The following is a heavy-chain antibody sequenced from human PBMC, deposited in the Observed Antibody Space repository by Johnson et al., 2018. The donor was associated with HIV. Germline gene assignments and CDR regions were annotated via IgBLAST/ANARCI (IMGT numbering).Heavy chain of an antibody. Sequence: QVQLVESGGGLVKPGGSLRLSCAAAGFTFSDYYMSWIRQAPGKGLEWVAVISYDGRNNYYADSVKGRFTISKDNSRNTLFLHMNSLRADDTAVYYCAIGRGEFPRHAFDIWGQGTMVTVSS. CDR2: ISYDGRNN. J-gene: IGHJ3*02. V-gene: IGHV3-30*03. D-gene: IGHD3-10*01. CDR1: GFTFSDYY. CDR3: AIGRGEFPRHAFDI.